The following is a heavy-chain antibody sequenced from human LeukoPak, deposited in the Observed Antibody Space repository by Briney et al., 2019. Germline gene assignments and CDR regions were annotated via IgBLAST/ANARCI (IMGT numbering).Heavy chain of an antibody. V-gene: IGHV1-3*01. Sequence: GGSLRLSCAASGFTFTSYAMHWVRQAPGQRLEWMGWINAGNGNTKYSQKFQGRVTITRDTSASTAYMELSSLRSEDTAVYYCARDGTPPSLAGPPSGNDYWGQGTLVTVSS. J-gene: IGHJ4*02. CDR3: ARDGTPPSLAGPPSGNDY. D-gene: IGHD3-3*02. CDR2: INAGNGNT. CDR1: GFTFTSYA.